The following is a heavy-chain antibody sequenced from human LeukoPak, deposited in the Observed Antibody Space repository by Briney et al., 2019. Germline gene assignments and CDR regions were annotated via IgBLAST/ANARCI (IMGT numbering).Heavy chain of an antibody. V-gene: IGHV1-46*01. CDR3: ARGGHIVVVPAARVNWFDP. Sequence: ASVKVSCKASGYTFTSYYMHWVRQAPGQGLERMGIINPSGGSTSYAQKFQGRVTMTRDMSTSTVYMELSSLRSEDTAVYYCARGGHIVVVPAARVNWFDPWGQGTLVTVSS. CDR1: GYTFTSYY. D-gene: IGHD2-2*01. CDR2: INPSGGST. J-gene: IGHJ5*02.